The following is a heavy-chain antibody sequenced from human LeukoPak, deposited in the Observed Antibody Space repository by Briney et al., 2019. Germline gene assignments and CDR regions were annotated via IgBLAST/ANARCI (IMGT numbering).Heavy chain of an antibody. V-gene: IGHV3-7*01. J-gene: IGHJ3*02. Sequence: GGSLRLSCAGSGFTFSSYWMSWVRQAPGKGLEWVANIKQDGSEKCYVDSVRGRFTISRDNAKNSLFLQMDSLRVEDTAVYYCARYRAFDIWGQGTMVTVSS. CDR2: IKQDGSEK. CDR3: ARYRAFDI. CDR1: GFTFSSYW.